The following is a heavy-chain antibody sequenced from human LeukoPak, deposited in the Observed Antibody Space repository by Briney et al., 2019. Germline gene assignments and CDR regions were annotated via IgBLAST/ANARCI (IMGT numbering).Heavy chain of an antibody. J-gene: IGHJ4*02. V-gene: IGHV1-2*02. CDR3: ASGGSYCSSTSCSFDY. Sequence: GASVKVSCKASGYTFTGQYMHWVRQAPGQGLEWMGWINPNSGGTNYVQKFQGRVTMTRDTSVGTAYMELSSLISDDTAVYYCASGGSYCSSTSCSFDYWGQGALVTVSS. CDR1: GYTFTGQY. CDR2: INPNSGGT. D-gene: IGHD2-2*01.